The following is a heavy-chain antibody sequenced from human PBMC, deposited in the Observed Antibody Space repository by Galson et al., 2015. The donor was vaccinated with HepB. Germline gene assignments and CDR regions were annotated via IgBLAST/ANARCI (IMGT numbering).Heavy chain of an antibody. V-gene: IGHV4-39*01. CDR1: GGSISSSTYY. Sequence: ETLSLTCTVSGGSISSSTYYWGWIRQPPGKGLEWIGSIYYSGSTYYNLSLKSRVTISVETSKNQFSLKLSSVTAADTAVYYCASGEDIVEVIGAHHAAFDFWGHGTMVTVSS. J-gene: IGHJ3*01. CDR3: ASGEDIVEVIGAHHAAFDF. CDR2: IYYSGST. D-gene: IGHD2-15*01.